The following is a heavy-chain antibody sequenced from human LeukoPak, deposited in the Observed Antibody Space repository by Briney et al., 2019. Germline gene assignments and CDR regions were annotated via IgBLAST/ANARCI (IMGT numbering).Heavy chain of an antibody. J-gene: IGHJ4*02. V-gene: IGHV3-7*01. CDR1: GFTFSSYG. CDR3: TRRAVAGSNDY. CDR2: IKEDGDEK. Sequence: GGTLRLSCAASGFTFSSYGMTWVRQAPGKGLEWVANIKEDGDEKYDVDSVRGRFTISRDNAKNSLYLQMNSLRAEDTAMYYCTRRAVAGSNDYWGQGTLVTVSS. D-gene: IGHD6-19*01.